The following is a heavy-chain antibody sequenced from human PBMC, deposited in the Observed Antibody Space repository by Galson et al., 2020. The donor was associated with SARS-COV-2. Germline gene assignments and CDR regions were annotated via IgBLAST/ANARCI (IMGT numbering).Heavy chain of an antibody. V-gene: IGHV3-30*18. J-gene: IGHJ3*02. Sequence: GGSLRLSCAASGFTFSSYGMHWVRQAPGKGLEWVAVISYDGSNKYYADSVKGRFTISRDNSKNTLYLQMNSLRAEDTAVYYCAKQTVLGYCSGGSCWGNAFDIWGQGTMVTVSS. CDR3: AKQTVLGYCSGGSCWGNAFDI. CDR2: ISYDGSNK. D-gene: IGHD2-15*01. CDR1: GFTFSSYG.